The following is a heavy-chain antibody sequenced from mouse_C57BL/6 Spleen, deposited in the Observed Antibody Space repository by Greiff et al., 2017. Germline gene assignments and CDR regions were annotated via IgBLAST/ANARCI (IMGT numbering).Heavy chain of an antibody. CDR3: ARYDYYGSRGYFDV. J-gene: IGHJ1*03. CDR2: IHPNSGST. Sequence: QVQLQQPGAELVKPGASVKLSCKASGYTFTSYWMHWVKQRPGQGLEWIGMIHPNSGSTNYNEKFKSKATLTVDKSSSTAYMQLSSLTSEDSAVYYGARYDYYGSRGYFDVWGTGTTVTVSS. D-gene: IGHD1-1*01. CDR1: GYTFTSYW. V-gene: IGHV1-64*01.